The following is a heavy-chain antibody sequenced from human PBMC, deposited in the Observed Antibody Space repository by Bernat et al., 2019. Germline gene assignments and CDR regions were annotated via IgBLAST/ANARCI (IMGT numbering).Heavy chain of an antibody. CDR3: ASGVSYYYGSGSYYYYGMDV. Sequence: QVQLQESGPGLVKPSQTLSLTCTVSGGSISSGSYYWSWIRQPAGKGLEWIGRIYTSGSTNYNPSLKSRVTISVDTSKNQFSLKLSSVTAADTAVYYCASGVSYYYGSGSYYYYGMDVWGQGITVTVSS. J-gene: IGHJ6*02. D-gene: IGHD3-10*01. V-gene: IGHV4-61*02. CDR2: IYTSGST. CDR1: GGSISSGSYY.